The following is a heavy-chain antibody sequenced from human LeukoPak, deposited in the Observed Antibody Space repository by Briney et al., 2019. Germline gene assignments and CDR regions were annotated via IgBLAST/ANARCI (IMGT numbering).Heavy chain of an antibody. CDR3: ARGLLWFGELSGLRTDYNWFDP. Sequence: GASVKVSCKSSGYTFTRYYIHWVRQAPGQGLEWMGMINPSGGSTIYAQTFQGRVTMTRDTSTSTVYMELSSLRSEDTAVYYCARGLLWFGELSGLRTDYNWFDPWGQGTLVTVSS. D-gene: IGHD3-10*01. V-gene: IGHV1-46*01. CDR1: GYTFTRYY. CDR2: INPSGGST. J-gene: IGHJ5*02.